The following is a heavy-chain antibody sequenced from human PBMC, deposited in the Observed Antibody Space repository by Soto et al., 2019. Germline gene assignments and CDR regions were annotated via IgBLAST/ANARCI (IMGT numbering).Heavy chain of an antibody. V-gene: IGHV1-46*01. CDR3: ARGGATIFGVIDS. CDR2: FLASGGNT. J-gene: IGHJ4*02. Sequence: GASVKVSCKASGYSFFSYYIHWVRQAPGQGLEWMGRFLASGGNTFYAQRFRGRVSMTRDTPSTNTVSLELTSLTSDDTAVYYCARGGATIFGVIDSWGQGTRVTVSS. D-gene: IGHD3-3*02. CDR1: GYSFFSYY.